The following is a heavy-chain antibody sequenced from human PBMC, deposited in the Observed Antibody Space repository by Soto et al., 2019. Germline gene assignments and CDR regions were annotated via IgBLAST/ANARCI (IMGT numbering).Heavy chain of an antibody. D-gene: IGHD3-9*01. Sequence: SVKVSCKASGGTFSSYAISWVRQAPGQGLEWMGGIIPIFGTANYAQKFQGRVTITADESTSTAYMELSSLRSEDTAVYYCARVHYDILTGYYDYWGQGTLVTVSS. CDR3: ARVHYDILTGYYDY. CDR2: IIPIFGTA. CDR1: GGTFSSYA. J-gene: IGHJ4*02. V-gene: IGHV1-69*13.